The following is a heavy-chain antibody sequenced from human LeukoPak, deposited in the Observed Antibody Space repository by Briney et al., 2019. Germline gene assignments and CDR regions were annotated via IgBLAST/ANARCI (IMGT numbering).Heavy chain of an antibody. V-gene: IGHV3-23*01. CDR1: GFTFSSYA. Sequence: PGGSLRLSCAASGFTFSSYAMSWVRQAPGKGLEWVSAISGSGGSTYYADSVKGRFTISRDNSKNTLYLQMNSLRAEDTAVYYCAKAEQWFGELLYYFDYWGQGTLVTVSS. CDR2: ISGSGGST. D-gene: IGHD3-10*01. CDR3: AKAEQWFGELLYYFDY. J-gene: IGHJ4*02.